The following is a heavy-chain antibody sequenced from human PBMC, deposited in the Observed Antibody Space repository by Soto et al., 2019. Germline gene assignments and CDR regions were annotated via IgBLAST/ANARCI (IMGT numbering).Heavy chain of an antibody. V-gene: IGHV1-69*02. CDR1: GGTFRNYP. D-gene: IGHD1-1*01. CDR2: IFPLTDIP. J-gene: IGHJ4*02. Sequence: QVQLVQSGTEVKKPGSSVKVSCKASGGTFRNYPIKWVRQAPGQGLEWMGSIFPLTDIPDYAQNFQARLTISADKSTSTAYIELSGLTSDDTAMYFCARSTLVVLNYFESWGQGTLVTVSS. CDR3: ARSTLVVLNYFES.